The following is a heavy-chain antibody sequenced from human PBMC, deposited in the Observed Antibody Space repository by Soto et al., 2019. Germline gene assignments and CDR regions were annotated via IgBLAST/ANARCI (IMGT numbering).Heavy chain of an antibody. D-gene: IGHD5-12*01. CDR3: VRDSPIGSTYSGYDGIDY. Sequence: VQLVQSGAEVKKPGSSVKVSCKASGVTFTNDIITWVRQAPGQGLEWMGRIIPLLDIANYAQKFQGRVTITADKSTSTAYMELNSLRSEDTAVYYCVRDSPIGSTYSGYDGIDYWGQGTLVTVSS. J-gene: IGHJ4*02. V-gene: IGHV1-69*08. CDR2: IIPLLDIA. CDR1: GVTFTNDI.